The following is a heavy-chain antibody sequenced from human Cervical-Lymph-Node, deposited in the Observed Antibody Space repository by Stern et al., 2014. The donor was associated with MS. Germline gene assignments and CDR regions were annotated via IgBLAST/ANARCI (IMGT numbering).Heavy chain of an antibody. Sequence: VQLVQSGAEVKKPGESLKISCKGSGYSFTANWIAWVRQMPGKGLEWMGIIYPGDPDTRSSPSFQGQVPSSADKSISTAYLQWSSLKASDTAMYYCARDYGDYAFDYWGQGTLVTVSS. CDR2: IYPGDPDT. D-gene: IGHD4-17*01. CDR3: ARDYGDYAFDY. CDR1: GYSFTANW. V-gene: IGHV5-51*01. J-gene: IGHJ4*02.